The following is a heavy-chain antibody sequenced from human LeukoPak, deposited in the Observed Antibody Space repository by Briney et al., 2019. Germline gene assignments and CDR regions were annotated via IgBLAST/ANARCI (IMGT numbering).Heavy chain of an antibody. Sequence: SETLSLTCTVSGGSISSYYWSWIRQPAGKGLEWIGLIYSSGSTSYNPSLKSRVTMSVDTSKKQFSLRLSSVTAADTAVYYCARTPIYYFDNSGYYNWGQGTLVTVSS. CDR2: IYSSGST. V-gene: IGHV4-4*07. CDR1: GGSISSYY. D-gene: IGHD3-22*01. J-gene: IGHJ4*02. CDR3: ARTPIYYFDNSGYYN.